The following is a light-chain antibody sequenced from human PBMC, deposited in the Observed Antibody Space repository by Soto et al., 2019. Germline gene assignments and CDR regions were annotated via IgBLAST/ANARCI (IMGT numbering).Light chain of an antibody. CDR1: QSISFW. Sequence: DIQMTQSPSTLSASVGDRVTITCRATQSISFWLAWYQQKPGKAPNLLIYAASTLQSGVPSRFSGSGSGTDFTLTISCLQSEDFATYYCQQYYSYPFTFGPGTKVDIK. V-gene: IGKV1-5*01. J-gene: IGKJ3*01. CDR3: QQYYSYPFT. CDR2: AAS.